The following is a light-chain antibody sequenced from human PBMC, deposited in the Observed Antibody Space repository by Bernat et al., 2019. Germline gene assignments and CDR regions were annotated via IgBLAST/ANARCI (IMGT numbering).Light chain of an antibody. CDR1: QGVSSY. CDR3: QQYYSNPQT. J-gene: IGKJ1*01. CDR2: ATS. Sequence: AIRMTQSPSSFSASTGDRVTITCRASQGVSSYLAWYQQKPGKAPKLLIYATSTLQSGVPSRFSGSGSGTDFTLTISCLQSEDFATYYCQQYYSNPQTFGQGNRVEIK. V-gene: IGKV1-8*01.